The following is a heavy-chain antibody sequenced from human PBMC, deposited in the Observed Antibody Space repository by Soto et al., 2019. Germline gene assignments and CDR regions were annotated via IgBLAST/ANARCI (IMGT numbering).Heavy chain of an antibody. D-gene: IGHD5-18*01. J-gene: IGHJ6*02. V-gene: IGHV4-59*01. CDR1: GGSISSYY. CDR3: ARDQYSYGYYYGLDV. Sequence: SETLSLTCTVSGGSISSYYWSWIRQPPGKGLEWIGYIYYSGVTNYNPSLKSRVTISVDMSKNQFSLKLSSVTAADTAVYYCARDQYSYGYYYGLDVSGQGTTVTVSS. CDR2: IYYSGVT.